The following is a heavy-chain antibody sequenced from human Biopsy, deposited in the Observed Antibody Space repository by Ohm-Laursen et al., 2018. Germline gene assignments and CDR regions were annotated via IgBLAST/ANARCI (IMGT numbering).Heavy chain of an antibody. CDR2: FSHTGTT. CDR1: GGSFSGYD. V-gene: IGHV4-34*01. CDR3: ARGPYGDNAGAFDV. J-gene: IGHJ3*01. Sequence: GTLSLTCAVDGGSFSGYDWTWIRQPPGKGLEWVGEFSHTGTTIYNPSLKSRPTISVDKSKNHFSLRLTSVTAADTATYFCARGPYGDNAGAFDVWGQGTVVTVSS. D-gene: IGHD4/OR15-4a*01.